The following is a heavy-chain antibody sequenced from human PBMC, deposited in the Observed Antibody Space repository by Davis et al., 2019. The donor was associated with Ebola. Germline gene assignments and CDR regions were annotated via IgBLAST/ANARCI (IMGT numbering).Heavy chain of an antibody. J-gene: IGHJ6*02. CDR1: GGTFSSYA. CDR3: AGLGTHCSGGSCYDYYYYAMDV. CDR2: IIPIFGTA. V-gene: IGHV1-69*13. Sequence: SVKVSCKASGGTFSSYAISWVRQAPGQGLEWMGGIIPIFGTADYAQKFQGRVTITADESTSTAYMELSSLISEDTAVYYCAGLGTHCSGGSCYDYYYYAMDVWGQGTTVTVSS. D-gene: IGHD2-15*01.